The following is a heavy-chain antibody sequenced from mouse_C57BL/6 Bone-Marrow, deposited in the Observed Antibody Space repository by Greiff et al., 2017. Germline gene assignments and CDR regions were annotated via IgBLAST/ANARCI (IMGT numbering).Heavy chain of an antibody. J-gene: IGHJ1*03. D-gene: IGHD1-2*01. CDR2: IYPGSGST. Sequence: QVQLQQSGAELVKPGASVKMSCKASGYTFTSYWITWVKQRPGQGLEWIGDIYPGSGSTNYNEKFKSKATLTVDTSSSTAYMQLSSLTSDDSAVYYCARGRFYYGQRYFDVWGTGTTVTVSS. CDR3: ARGRFYYGQRYFDV. CDR1: GYTFTSYW. V-gene: IGHV1-55*01.